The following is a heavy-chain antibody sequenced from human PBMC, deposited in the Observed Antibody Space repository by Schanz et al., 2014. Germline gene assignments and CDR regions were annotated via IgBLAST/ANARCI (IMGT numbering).Heavy chain of an antibody. D-gene: IGHD6-13*01. CDR1: GFSLDIFA. Sequence: EVHLLESGGGLVEPGGSLRLSCATSGFSLDIFAVSWVRQAPGKGLEWVSSFNDGGVNKYYADSVKGRFTISSDNSKSTPYLQMSSLRAEDTAVYYCAKSQGSSFDSWGQGTLVTVSS. CDR3: AKSQGSSFDS. V-gene: IGHV3-23*01. CDR2: FNDGGVNK. J-gene: IGHJ4*02.